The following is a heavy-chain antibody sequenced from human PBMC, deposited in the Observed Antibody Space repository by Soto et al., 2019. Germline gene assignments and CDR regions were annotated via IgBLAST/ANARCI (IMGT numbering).Heavy chain of an antibody. CDR2: IDPSDSYT. Sequence: GESLKISCKGSGYSFTSYLISWVRQMPGKGLEWMGRIDPSDSYTNYSPSFQGHVTISADKSISTAYLQWSSLKASDTAMYYCARRAAAGKRTYYGMDVWGQGTTVTVSS. V-gene: IGHV5-10-1*01. CDR1: GYSFTSYL. CDR3: ARRAAAGKRTYYGMDV. J-gene: IGHJ6*02. D-gene: IGHD6-13*01.